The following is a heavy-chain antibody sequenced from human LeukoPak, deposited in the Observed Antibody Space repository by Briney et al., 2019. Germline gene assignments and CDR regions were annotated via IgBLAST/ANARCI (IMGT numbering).Heavy chain of an antibody. CDR3: AKDRLDYDFWSGYPNL. CDR2: ISGSGGGT. CDR1: GFTFSSYA. V-gene: IGHV3-23*01. D-gene: IGHD3-3*01. Sequence: GGSLRLSCAASGFTFSSYAMSWVRQAPGKGLEWVSAISGSGGGTYYADSVKGRFTISRDNSKNTLYLQMNSLRAEDTAVYYCAKDRLDYDFWSGYPNLWGQGTLVTVSS. J-gene: IGHJ4*02.